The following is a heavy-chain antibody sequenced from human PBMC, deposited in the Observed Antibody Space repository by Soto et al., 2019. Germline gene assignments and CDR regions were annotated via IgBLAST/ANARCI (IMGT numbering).Heavy chain of an antibody. CDR3: ALLPLLAAAGPEPYFDY. J-gene: IGHJ4*02. V-gene: IGHV2-5*01. D-gene: IGHD6-13*01. Sequence: SGPTLVNPTQTLTLTCTFSGFSLSTSGVGVGWIRQPPGKALEWLALIYWNDDKRYSPSLKSRLTITKDTSKNQVVLTMTNMDPVDTATYYCALLPLLAAAGPEPYFDYWGQGTLVTVSS. CDR1: GFSLSTSGVG. CDR2: IYWNDDK.